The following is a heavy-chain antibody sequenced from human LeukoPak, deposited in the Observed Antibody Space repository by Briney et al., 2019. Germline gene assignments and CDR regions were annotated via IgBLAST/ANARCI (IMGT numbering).Heavy chain of an antibody. CDR3: TTEYFGGFEY. CDR2: IKSKAYGGTI. V-gene: IGHV3-15*07. J-gene: IGHJ4*02. D-gene: IGHD2-21*01. CDR1: GFTFSNAW. Sequence: GGSLRLSCAASGFTFSNAWMNWVRQAPGKGLEWVGRIKSKAYGGTIGYAAPVKGRYTISRDDSKNTLYLQMNSLKTEDTAVCFCTTEYFGGFEYWGQGTLVTVSS.